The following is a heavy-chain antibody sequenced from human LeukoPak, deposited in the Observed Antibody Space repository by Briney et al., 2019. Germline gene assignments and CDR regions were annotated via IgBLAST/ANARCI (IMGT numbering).Heavy chain of an antibody. V-gene: IGHV4-30-4*07. CDR2: IYYSGST. CDR1: GGSISSGGYS. J-gene: IGHJ4*02. CDR3: ARLVEAAGTLNXFDX. Sequence: SETLSLTCAVSGGSISSGGYSWSWIRQPPGKGLEWIGYIYYSGSTYYNPSLKSRVTISVDTSKNQFSLKLSSVTAADTAVYYCARLVEAAGTLNXFDXWGXXXLVTVSS. D-gene: IGHD6-13*01.